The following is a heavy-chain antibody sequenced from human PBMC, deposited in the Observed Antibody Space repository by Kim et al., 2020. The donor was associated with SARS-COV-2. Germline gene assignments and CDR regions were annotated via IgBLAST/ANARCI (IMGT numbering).Heavy chain of an antibody. CDR1: GFTFSNAW. D-gene: IGHD3-22*01. V-gene: IGHV3-15*01. CDR3: MSPNYYDSSGYYGSYLYFDI. Sequence: GGSLRLSCAASGFTFSNAWMSWVRQAPGKGLEWVGRIKSKTDGGTTDYAAPVKGRFTISRDDSKNTLYLQMNSLKTEDTAVYYCMSPNYYDSSGYYGSYLYFDIWGRGTLVTVSS. J-gene: IGHJ2*01. CDR2: IKSKTDGGTT.